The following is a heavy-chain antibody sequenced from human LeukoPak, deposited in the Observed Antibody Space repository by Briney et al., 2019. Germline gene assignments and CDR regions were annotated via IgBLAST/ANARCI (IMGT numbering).Heavy chain of an antibody. J-gene: IGHJ6*02. Sequence: PGGSLRLSCAASGFTFSSYAMHWVRQAPGKGLEWVAVISYDGCNKYYADSVKGRFTISRDNSKSTLYLQMNSLRAEDTAVYYCARIADCTNGVCYPDYYYYYGMDVWGQGTTVTVSS. V-gene: IGHV3-30-3*01. CDR1: GFTFSSYA. CDR3: ARIADCTNGVCYPDYYYYYGMDV. CDR2: ISYDGCNK. D-gene: IGHD2-8*01.